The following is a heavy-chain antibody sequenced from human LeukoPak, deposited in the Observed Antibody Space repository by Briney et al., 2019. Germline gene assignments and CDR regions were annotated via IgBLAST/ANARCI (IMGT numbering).Heavy chain of an antibody. D-gene: IGHD3-9*01. V-gene: IGHV3-21*01. J-gene: IGHJ4*02. CDR2: ISSSSSYI. CDR3: ATEERYFDWLPSNPLDY. CDR1: GFTFSSYS. Sequence: GGSLRLSCAASGFTFSSYSMNWVRQAPGKGLEWVSSISSSSSYIYYADSVKGRFTISRDNAKNSLYLQMNSLRAEDTAVYYCATEERYFDWLPSNPLDYWGQGTPVTVSS.